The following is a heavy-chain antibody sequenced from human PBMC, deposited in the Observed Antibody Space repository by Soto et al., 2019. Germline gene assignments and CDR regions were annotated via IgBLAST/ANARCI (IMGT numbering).Heavy chain of an antibody. CDR2: ISGRGGST. D-gene: IGHD6-13*01. CDR3: AKRGHSTSWYWFDP. V-gene: IGHV3-23*01. CDR1: AFTFTNDA. Sequence: EVQLLESGGGLVQPGGSLRLSCAASAFTFTNDAMSWVRQAPGKGLEWVSSISGRGGSTYYADSVQGRFTISRDNPNNTLYLQMDSLRAEDTAVYFCAKRGHSTSWYWFDPWGQGTQVTVSS. J-gene: IGHJ5*02.